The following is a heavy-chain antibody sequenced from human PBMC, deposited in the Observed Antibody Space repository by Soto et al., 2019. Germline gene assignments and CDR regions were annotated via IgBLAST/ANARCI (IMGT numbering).Heavy chain of an antibody. CDR3: AKQESDWNVHFAD. Sequence: QVQLVESGGGVVQPGRSLRLSCAASGFSFSSYGMHWVRQAPGKGLEWVAMISYDGTDEYYADSVKGRFTISRDNSKKAVDLQMNSLRAEDTAVYYFAKQESDWNVHFADWGQGTLVTVSS. V-gene: IGHV3-30*18. CDR2: ISYDGTDE. CDR1: GFSFSSYG. D-gene: IGHD1-1*01. J-gene: IGHJ4*02.